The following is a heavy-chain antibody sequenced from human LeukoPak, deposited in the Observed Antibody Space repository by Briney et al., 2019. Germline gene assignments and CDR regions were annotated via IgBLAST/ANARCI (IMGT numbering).Heavy chain of an antibody. CDR1: GYTFTGYY. D-gene: IGHD3-10*01. CDR3: ARDSGERGSGSYLIAY. J-gene: IGHJ4*02. V-gene: IGHV1-2*02. CDR2: INPNSGGT. Sequence: ASVNVSCKASGYTFTGYYMHWVRQAPGQGLEWMGWINPNSGGTNYAQKFQGRVTMTRDTSISTAYMELRRLRSDDTAVYYCARDSGERGSGSYLIAYWGQGTLVTVSS.